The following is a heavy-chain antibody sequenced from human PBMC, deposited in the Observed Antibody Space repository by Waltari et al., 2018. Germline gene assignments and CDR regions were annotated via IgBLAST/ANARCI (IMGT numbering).Heavy chain of an antibody. D-gene: IGHD2-21*02. CDR2: ISAYNGNT. J-gene: IGHJ4*02. CDR1: GYTVTSYG. V-gene: IGHV1-18*01. CDR3: ARDCGGDCSFDY. Sequence: QFQLVQSGAEVKKTGASVKVSCKASGYTVTSYGTRWVRQVPGQGLEWMGWISAYNGNTNYAQELQGRVTMTTDTSTRTAYMELRSLRSDDTAVYYCARDCGGDCSFDYWGQGTLVTVSS.